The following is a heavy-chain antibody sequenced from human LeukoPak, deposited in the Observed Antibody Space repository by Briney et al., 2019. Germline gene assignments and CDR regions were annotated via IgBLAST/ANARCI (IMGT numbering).Heavy chain of an antibody. D-gene: IGHD3-3*01. CDR2: IKHDGSEK. J-gene: IGHJ4*02. CDR3: ATDRGWRTSGYYLYYFEY. Sequence: GGSLRLSCAASGFIFTNYFMSWVRQAPGKGLEWVASIKHDGSEKYYVDSVRSRFTISRDNTMNSLYLQMSSLRAEDTAVYYCATDRGWRTSGYYLYYFEYWGQGTLVTYSS. V-gene: IGHV3-7*01. CDR1: GFIFTNYF.